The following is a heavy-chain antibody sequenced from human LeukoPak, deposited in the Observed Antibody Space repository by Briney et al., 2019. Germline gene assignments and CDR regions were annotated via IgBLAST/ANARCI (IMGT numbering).Heavy chain of an antibody. CDR2: INHSGST. D-gene: IGHD6-19*01. CDR1: GGSFSGNY. CDR3: ARETSSGWYSV. Sequence: SETLSLTCAVYGGSFSGNYWSWIRQPPGKGLEWIGEINHSGSTNYNPSLKSRVTISVDTSKNQFSLKLSSVTAADTAVYYCARETSSGWYSVWGQGTLVTVSS. J-gene: IGHJ4*02. V-gene: IGHV4-34*01.